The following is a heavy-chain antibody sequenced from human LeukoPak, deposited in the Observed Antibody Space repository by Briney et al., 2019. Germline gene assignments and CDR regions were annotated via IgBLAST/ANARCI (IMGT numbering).Heavy chain of an antibody. V-gene: IGHV3-23*01. CDR2: ISGSGGST. CDR1: GFTFSSYA. D-gene: IGHD6-13*01. CDR3: ARKGYSSGWYVGY. Sequence: PGGSLRLSCAASGFTFSSYAMSWVRQAPGKGLEWVSAISGSGGSTYYADSVKGRFTISRDNSKNTLYLQMNSLGAEDTAVYYCARKGYSSGWYVGYWGQGTLVTVSS. J-gene: IGHJ4*02.